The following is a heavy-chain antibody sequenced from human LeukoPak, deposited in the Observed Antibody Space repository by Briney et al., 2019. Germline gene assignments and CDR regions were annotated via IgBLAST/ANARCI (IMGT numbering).Heavy chain of an antibody. Sequence: PGGSLRLSCAASGFTFSSYGMHWVRQAPGKGLEWVAVIWYDGSNKYYADSVKGRFTISRDNSKNTLYLQMNSLRAEDTAVYYCAKIAAAGTVVDYWGQGTLVTVSS. CDR2: IWYDGSNK. CDR3: AKIAAAGTVVDY. V-gene: IGHV3-33*06. J-gene: IGHJ4*02. D-gene: IGHD6-13*01. CDR1: GFTFSSYG.